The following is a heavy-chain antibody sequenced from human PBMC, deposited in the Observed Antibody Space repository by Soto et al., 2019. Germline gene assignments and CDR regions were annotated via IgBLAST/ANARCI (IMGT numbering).Heavy chain of an antibody. D-gene: IGHD6-13*01. V-gene: IGHV1-2*04. CDR2: INPNSGGT. CDR1: GYSFTGYY. CDR3: ARSEAGPGYGMDV. J-gene: IGHJ6*02. Sequence: QLVQSGTEVKKPGASVKVSCKASGYSFTGYYIHWVRQAPRQGLEWLGWINPNSGGTNYAQKFQGWVTMTRDTSISTAYMELSMLRSDDTAVYYCARSEAGPGYGMDVGGHGTTVTVSS.